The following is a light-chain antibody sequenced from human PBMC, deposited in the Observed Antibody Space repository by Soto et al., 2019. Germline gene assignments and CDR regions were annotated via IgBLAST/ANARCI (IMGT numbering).Light chain of an antibody. CDR2: DAS. Sequence: IHMTQSPSSLSASVGDTITITCQASQDINNYLNWYQQKPGKAPKLLIYDASSLETGVPSRFSGSGSGREFSLTISSLRPEDFATYYCQQYDNLPPYPFGQGTKLEI. J-gene: IGKJ2*01. V-gene: IGKV1-33*01. CDR3: QQYDNLPPYP. CDR1: QDINNY.